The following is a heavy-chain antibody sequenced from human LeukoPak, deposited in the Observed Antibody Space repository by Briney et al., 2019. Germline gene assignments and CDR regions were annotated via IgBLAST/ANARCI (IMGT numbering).Heavy chain of an antibody. CDR2: IYYSGST. J-gene: IGHJ4*02. Sequence: PSETLSLTCTVSGGSISSGGYYWSWIRQHPGKGLEWIGYIYYSGSTYYNPSLKSRVTISVDTSKNQFSLKLSSVTAADTAVYYCAREGYGDYGSGFDYWGQGTLVTVSS. V-gene: IGHV4-31*03. CDR3: AREGYGDYGSGFDY. D-gene: IGHD4-17*01. CDR1: GGSISSGGYY.